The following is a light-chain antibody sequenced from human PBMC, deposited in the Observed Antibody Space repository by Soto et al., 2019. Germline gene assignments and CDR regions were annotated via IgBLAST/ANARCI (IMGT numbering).Light chain of an antibody. CDR3: QQSSNWPRP. CDR2: VAS. V-gene: IGKV3-15*01. Sequence: EIVMTQSPATLSLSPGERATLSGSASQSGRTNLAWYQQKPGQAPRLLIYVASTRATGIPARFSGSGSGTEFTLTISGLQSDDFAVYYCQQSSNWPRPFGQGNPVEIK. J-gene: IGKJ1*01. CDR1: QSGRTN.